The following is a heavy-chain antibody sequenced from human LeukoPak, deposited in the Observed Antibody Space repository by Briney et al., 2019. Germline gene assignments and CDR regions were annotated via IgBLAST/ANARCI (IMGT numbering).Heavy chain of an antibody. V-gene: IGHV1-18*01. CDR1: GYTFTSYD. Sequence: ASVKVSCKACGYTFTSYDIKWVRQAPGQGLEWMGWIGAYNGNTNYAQKLQGRVTMTTDTSTSTAYMELRSLRSDDTAVYYCARSGAVLTRFFDSWGQGTLVTVSS. D-gene: IGHD2-8*01. CDR2: IGAYNGNT. CDR3: ARSGAVLTRFFDS. J-gene: IGHJ4*02.